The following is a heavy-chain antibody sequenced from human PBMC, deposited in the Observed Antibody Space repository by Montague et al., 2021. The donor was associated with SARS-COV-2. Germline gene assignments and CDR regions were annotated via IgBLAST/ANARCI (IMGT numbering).Heavy chain of an antibody. D-gene: IGHD3-22*01. Sequence: SETLSLTCSVSGVSVNNYYWAWIWQTPEKGLEWIGYIYYTGSTNYNPSLRNRITISIDTSANQFSLKLRSVTPADTAVYYCVRDFYDTSDYFQGTFDVWGHGTMVSVSS. J-gene: IGHJ3*01. CDR1: GVSVNNYY. V-gene: IGHV4-59*02. CDR3: VRDFYDTSDYFQGTFDV. CDR2: IYYTGST.